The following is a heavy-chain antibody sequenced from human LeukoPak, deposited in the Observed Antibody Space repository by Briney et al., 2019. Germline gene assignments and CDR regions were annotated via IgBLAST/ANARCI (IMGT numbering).Heavy chain of an antibody. V-gene: IGHV6-1*01. D-gene: IGHD5-12*01. CDR2: TYYRSKWYN. CDR1: GDSVSSNSAA. CDR3: VRSRVDIDF. J-gene: IGHJ4*02. Sequence: SQTLSLTCAISGDSVSSNSAAWNCITQSPSMGLEWLGRTYYRSKWYNDYAVSVRSRITIKADTSKNQFSLQLNSVTPEDTALYYCVRSRVDIDFWGQGTLVTVSS.